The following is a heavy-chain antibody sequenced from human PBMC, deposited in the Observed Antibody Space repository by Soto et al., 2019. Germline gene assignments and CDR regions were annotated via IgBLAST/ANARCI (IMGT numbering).Heavy chain of an antibody. V-gene: IGHV3-23*01. CDR1: GFTFSSYA. Sequence: EVQLLESGGGLVQPGGSLRLSCAASGFTFSSYAMSWVRQAPGKGLEWVSAISGSGGSTYYADSVKGRFTISRDNSKNTLYLQMNSLRAEDTAVYYCAKVGNSSSWCREWWIFDYLGQGTLVTVSS. D-gene: IGHD6-13*01. J-gene: IGHJ4*02. CDR2: ISGSGGST. CDR3: AKVGNSSSWCREWWIFDY.